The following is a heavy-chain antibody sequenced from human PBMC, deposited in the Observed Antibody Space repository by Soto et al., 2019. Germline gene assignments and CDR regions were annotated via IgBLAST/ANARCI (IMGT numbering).Heavy chain of an antibody. D-gene: IGHD3-22*01. J-gene: IGHJ4*02. CDR2: ISSSGSTI. Sequence: LRLSCAASGFTFSSYEMNWVRQAPGKGLEWVSYISSSGSTIYYADSVKGRFTISRDNAKNSLYLQMNGLRADDTAVYYCARDSRYFDTSDYFDYWGQGTLVTVSS. CDR3: ARDSRYFDTSDYFDY. CDR1: GFTFSSYE. V-gene: IGHV3-48*03.